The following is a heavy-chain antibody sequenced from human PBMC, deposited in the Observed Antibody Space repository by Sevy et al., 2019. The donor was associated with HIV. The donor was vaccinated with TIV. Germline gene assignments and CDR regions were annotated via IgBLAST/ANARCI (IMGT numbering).Heavy chain of an antibody. D-gene: IGHD3-22*01. J-gene: IGHJ5*02. Sequence: ASVKVSCKASGYTFTSYGISWVRQAPGQGLEWMGRISTYNGNTNYAQKLQGRVTMTTDTSTSTAYMELRSLRSADTAVYYCAREVDSIRFDPWGQGTLVTVSS. CDR2: ISTYNGNT. CDR3: AREVDSIRFDP. CDR1: GYTFTSYG. V-gene: IGHV1-18*01.